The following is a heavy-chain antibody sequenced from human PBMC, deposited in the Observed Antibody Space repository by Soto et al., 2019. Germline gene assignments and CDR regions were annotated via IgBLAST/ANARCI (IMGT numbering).Heavy chain of an antibody. D-gene: IGHD3-10*01. CDR2: IWYDGSNK. CDR3: ARVVGWLMVRGEVGFDY. J-gene: IGHJ4*02. CDR1: GFTFSSYG. V-gene: IGHV3-33*01. Sequence: QVQLVESGGGVVQPGRSLRLSCAASGFTFSSYGMHWVRQAPGKGLEWVAVIWYDGSNKYYADSVKGRFTISRDNSQTTLYLQMNSLRAEDTAVYYCARVVGWLMVRGEVGFDYWGQGTLVTVSS.